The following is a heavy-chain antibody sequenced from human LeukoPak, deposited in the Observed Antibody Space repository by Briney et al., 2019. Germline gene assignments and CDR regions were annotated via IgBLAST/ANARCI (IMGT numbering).Heavy chain of an antibody. CDR2: INRGDT. D-gene: IGHD1/OR15-1a*01. J-gene: IGHJ4*02. V-gene: IGHV4-34*01. CDR1: GSSFSDYF. CDR3: ARLSGLNNFDF. Sequence: SETLSLTCAVYGSSFSDYFWSWLRQTPGKGLEWIGEINRGDTKYNPSLKSRVTISVDTSKNQFSLKLRSLTAADTAVYYCARLSGLNNFDFWGQGTLVTVSS.